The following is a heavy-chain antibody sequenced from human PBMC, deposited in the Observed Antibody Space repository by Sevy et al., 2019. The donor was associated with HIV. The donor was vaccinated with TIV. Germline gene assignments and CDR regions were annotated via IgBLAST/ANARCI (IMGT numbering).Heavy chain of an antibody. V-gene: IGHV3-53*01. CDR2: IHSDGTT. Sequence: GGSLRLSCAASGFSVSRNHINWVRQAPGKGQEWISVIHSDGTTQYADSVKGRFTISRDTSNNTVYLQVSSLRADDTAVYYCARRLSSAWYFDFWGQGTLVTVSS. CDR3: ARRLSSAWYFDF. J-gene: IGHJ4*02. D-gene: IGHD6-19*01. CDR1: GFSVSRNH.